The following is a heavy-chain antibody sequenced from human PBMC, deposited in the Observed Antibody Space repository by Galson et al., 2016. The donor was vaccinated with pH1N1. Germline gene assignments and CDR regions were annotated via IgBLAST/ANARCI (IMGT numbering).Heavy chain of an antibody. J-gene: IGHJ4*02. Sequence: SLRLSCAASGFTLGDFYMDWVRQAPGKGLEWVGRITKRHEGYTPQNAASVRGRFIISREDSKDLSYLQMTSLTTEDTAVYHCTRENHHKFDYWGQGTLVNVSS. V-gene: IGHV3-72*01. CDR3: TRENHHKFDY. CDR1: GFTLGDFY. CDR2: ITKRHEGYTP.